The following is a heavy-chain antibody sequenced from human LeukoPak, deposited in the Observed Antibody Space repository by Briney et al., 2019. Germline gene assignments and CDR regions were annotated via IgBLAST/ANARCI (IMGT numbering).Heavy chain of an antibody. D-gene: IGHD2-15*01. V-gene: IGHV4-34*01. J-gene: IGHJ6*03. Sequence: SETLSLTCAVYGGSFSGYYWSWIRQPPGKGLEWIGEINHSGSTNYNPSLKSRVTISVDTSKNQFSLKLSSVTAADTAVYYCARKDGRCSGGSCYSPNYYYYYMDVWGKGTTVTVSS. CDR2: INHSGST. CDR3: ARKDGRCSGGSCYSPNYYYYYMDV. CDR1: GGSFSGYY.